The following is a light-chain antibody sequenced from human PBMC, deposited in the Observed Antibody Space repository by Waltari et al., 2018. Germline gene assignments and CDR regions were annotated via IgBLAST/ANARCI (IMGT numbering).Light chain of an antibody. CDR2: KDS. J-gene: IGLJ1*01. CDR3: QSADSSGNYYV. V-gene: IGLV3-25*03. Sequence: SYELTQPPSVSVSPGQTARITCSGDALPKQYAYWYQQQPGQAPVLVIYKDSERPSGIPERFSGSSSGTTVTLTISGVQAEDEADYYCQSADSSGNYYVFGTGTKVTVL. CDR1: ALPKQY.